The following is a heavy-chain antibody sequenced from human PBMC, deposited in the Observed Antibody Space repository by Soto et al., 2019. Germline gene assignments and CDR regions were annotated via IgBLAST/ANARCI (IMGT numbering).Heavy chain of an antibody. CDR2: IWYDGSNK. Sequence: QVQLVESGGGVVQPGRSLRLSCAASGFTFSSYGMHWVRQAPGKGLEWVAVIWYDGSNKYYADSVKGRFTISRDNSKNTLYLQMNSLRAEDTAVYYCARDGLGYSYGKKYYFDYWGQGTLVTVSS. CDR3: ARDGLGYSYGKKYYFDY. J-gene: IGHJ4*02. V-gene: IGHV3-33*01. D-gene: IGHD5-18*01. CDR1: GFTFSSYG.